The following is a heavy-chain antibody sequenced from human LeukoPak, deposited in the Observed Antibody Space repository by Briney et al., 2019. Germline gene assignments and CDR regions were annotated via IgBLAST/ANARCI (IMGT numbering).Heavy chain of an antibody. D-gene: IGHD4-17*01. CDR1: GYTFTSYG. V-gene: IGHV1-18*01. J-gene: IGHJ4*02. Sequence: GASVKVSCRASGYTFTSYGISWVRQAPGQGLEWMGWISAYNGNTNYAQKLQGRVTMTTDTSTSTAYMELRSLRSDDTAVYYCARAAPLYMTTVTTGFDYWGQGTLVTVSS. CDR3: ARAAPLYMTTVTTGFDY. CDR2: ISAYNGNT.